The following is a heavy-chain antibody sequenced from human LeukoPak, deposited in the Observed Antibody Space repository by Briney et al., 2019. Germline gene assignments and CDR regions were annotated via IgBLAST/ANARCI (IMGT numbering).Heavy chain of an antibody. V-gene: IGHV3-23*01. D-gene: IGHD3-22*01. CDR2: ISGSGDGT. Sequence: GGSLRLSCAASAFTFSNYAMNWVRQAPGKGLEWVSVISGSGDGTYYADSVKGRFTISRDNPKNTLYLQMNGLRAEDTAVYFCAKRGVVIRVILVGFHKEAYYFDSWGQGALVTVSS. CDR1: AFTFSNYA. CDR3: AKRGVVIRVILVGFHKEAYYFDS. J-gene: IGHJ4*02.